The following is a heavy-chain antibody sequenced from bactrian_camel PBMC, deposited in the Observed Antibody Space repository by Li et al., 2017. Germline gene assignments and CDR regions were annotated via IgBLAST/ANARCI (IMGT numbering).Heavy chain of an antibody. Sequence: QLVESGGGSVQAGESLTLSCAVSGSTASINCMGWFRQAPGKGLEWVSGINSGSTVTIYGDAVKGRSTISRDNAKNTLYLLMHSLNPEDTAMYYCLGSLALAIANSAQSIWGQGTQVTVS. CDR1: GSTASINC. J-gene: IGHJ4*01. CDR3: LGSLALAIANSAQSI. V-gene: IGHV3S42*01. CDR2: INSGSTVT.